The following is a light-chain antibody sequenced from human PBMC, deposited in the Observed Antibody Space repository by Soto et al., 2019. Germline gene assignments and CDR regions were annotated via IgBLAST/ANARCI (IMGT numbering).Light chain of an antibody. J-gene: IGKJ4*01. Sequence: VVMTQSPLALPVTLGQPASVSCRSSQSLLYSAGKTFLTWFHQRPGQAPRRLIYEVSNRDSRVTDSFSGSGSGTYITLKISRVAAEDVGLYSCMQATHWPLTFGGGTKVEI. CDR3: MQATHWPLT. V-gene: IGKV2-30*01. CDR1: QSLLYSAGKTF. CDR2: EVS.